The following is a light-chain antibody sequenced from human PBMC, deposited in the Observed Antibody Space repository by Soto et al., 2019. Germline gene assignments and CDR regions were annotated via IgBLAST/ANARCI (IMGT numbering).Light chain of an antibody. CDR2: AAS. V-gene: IGKV1-9*01. CDR3: QEYLSSSWT. Sequence: IQLTQSPSSLSASVGDRVTITCRASQGISSYLGWYQQKPGKAPKLLIYAASTLQSGVPSRFSGSGSGTEFTLTISSLQPDDFAIYYCQEYLSSSWTFGQGTKVDIK. CDR1: QGISSY. J-gene: IGKJ1*01.